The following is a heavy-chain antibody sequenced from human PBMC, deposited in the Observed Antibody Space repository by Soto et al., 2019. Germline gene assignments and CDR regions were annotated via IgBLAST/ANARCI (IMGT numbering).Heavy chain of an antibody. V-gene: IGHV3-21*01. CDR3: ARGGHYYDSSGYPSRY. D-gene: IGHD3-22*01. CDR2: ISSSSSYI. J-gene: IGHJ4*02. Sequence: PGGSLRLSCAASGFTFSSYSMNWVRQAPGKGLEWVSSISSSSSYIYYADSVKGRFTISRDNAKNSLYLQMNNLRAEDTAVYYCARGGHYYDSSGYPSRYWGQGTLVTVSS. CDR1: GFTFSSYS.